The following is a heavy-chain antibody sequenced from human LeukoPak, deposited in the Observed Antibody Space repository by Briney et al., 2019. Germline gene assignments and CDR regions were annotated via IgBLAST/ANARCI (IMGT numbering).Heavy chain of an antibody. CDR3: ATARTTGTHYGMDV. D-gene: IGHD1-1*01. Sequence: ASVKVSCKVSGYTLTELSMHWVRQAPGKGLEWMGGFDPEDGETIYAQKFQGRVTMTEDTSTDTAYMELSSLRSEDTAVYYCATARTTGTHYGMDVWGKGTTVTVSS. V-gene: IGHV1-24*01. J-gene: IGHJ6*04. CDR2: FDPEDGET. CDR1: GYTLTELS.